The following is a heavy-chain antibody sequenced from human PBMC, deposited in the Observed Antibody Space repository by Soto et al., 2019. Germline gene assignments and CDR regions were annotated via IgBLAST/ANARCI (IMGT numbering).Heavy chain of an antibody. CDR3: ARIIGGSVAGYFDY. D-gene: IGHD6-19*01. Sequence: GASVKVYGKASGYTFTSYYMHWVRQAPEQGLEWMGIINPSDGSTTYAQKFQGRVTMTRDTSTSTVYMGLSSLRSEDTAMYYCARIIGGSVAGYFDYWGRGTLVTVSS. V-gene: IGHV1-46*01. CDR2: INPSDGST. CDR1: GYTFTSYY. J-gene: IGHJ4*02.